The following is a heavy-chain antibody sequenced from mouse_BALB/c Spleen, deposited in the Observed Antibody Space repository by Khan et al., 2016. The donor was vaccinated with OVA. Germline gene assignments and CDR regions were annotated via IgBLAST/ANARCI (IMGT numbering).Heavy chain of an antibody. V-gene: IGHV1-84*02. Sequence: QIQLVQSGSELAKPGASVKTSCKASRHTFTDYYINWVMQKPGQGFVWIGWIDPGSANAKYNEKFRGKAPLTVDTALSTSFMQLSSLTPEDTAVYCCRRRFDCRG. CDR2: IDPGSANA. CDR3: RRRFDC. J-gene: IGHJ2*01. CDR1: RHTFTDYY.